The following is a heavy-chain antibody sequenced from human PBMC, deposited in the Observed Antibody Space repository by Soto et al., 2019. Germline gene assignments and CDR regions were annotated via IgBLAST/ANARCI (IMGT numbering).Heavy chain of an antibody. CDR3: AREWSISVAAPGY. J-gene: IGHJ4*02. CDR1: GFTFSTYT. CDR2: ISNNGINT. V-gene: IGHV3-30-3*01. Sequence: GGSLRLSCAASGFTFSTYTMYWVRQAPGKGLEWVAGISNNGINTHYADSVKGRFTISRDNSKNTLYVQMNSLGAEDTAVYYCAREWSISVAAPGYWGQGTLVTVS. D-gene: IGHD6-19*01.